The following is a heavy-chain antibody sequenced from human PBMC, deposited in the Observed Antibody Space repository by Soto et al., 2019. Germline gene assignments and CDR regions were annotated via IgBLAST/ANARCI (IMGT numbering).Heavy chain of an antibody. D-gene: IGHD2-15*01. CDR1: DFTISNAW. Sequence: EVQLVESGGGLVQPGGSLRLSCAASDFTISNAWMNWVRQAPGKGLEWVGRIKTKTEGGATDYAAPLKGRFTISRDDTKTTLFLQMNSLKTEDTAAYYCITGSVEGVWGKGATVTVSS. CDR2: IKTKTEGGAT. J-gene: IGHJ6*04. V-gene: IGHV3-15*07. CDR3: ITGSVEGV.